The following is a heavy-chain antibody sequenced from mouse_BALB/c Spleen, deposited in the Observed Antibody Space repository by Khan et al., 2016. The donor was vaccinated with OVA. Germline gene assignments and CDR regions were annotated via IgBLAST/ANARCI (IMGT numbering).Heavy chain of an antibody. CDR1: GFSLSRYS. Sequence: QVQLKQSGPGLVAPSQSLSITCTVSGFSLSRYSVHWVRQPPGKGLEWLGMIWGDGSTDYNSALKSRLSISKDNSKSQVFLKMNSLQTDDTAMHYCARAYYRYDGYYAMDYWGQGTSVTVSS. D-gene: IGHD2-14*01. J-gene: IGHJ4*01. CDR3: ARAYYRYDGYYAMDY. V-gene: IGHV2-6-4*01. CDR2: IWGDGST.